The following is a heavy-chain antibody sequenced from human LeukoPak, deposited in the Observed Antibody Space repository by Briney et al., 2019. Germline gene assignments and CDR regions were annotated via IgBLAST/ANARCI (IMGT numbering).Heavy chain of an antibody. D-gene: IGHD1-14*01. CDR3: AKAEPPHYFDY. CDR1: GFTFSSYG. Sequence: PGRSLRLSCAASGFTFSSYGMHWVRQAPGKGLEWVAVISYDGSNKYYADSVKGRFTISRDNSKSTLYLQMNSLRAEDTAVYYCAKAEPPHYFDYWGQGTLVTVSS. J-gene: IGHJ4*02. V-gene: IGHV3-30*18. CDR2: ISYDGSNK.